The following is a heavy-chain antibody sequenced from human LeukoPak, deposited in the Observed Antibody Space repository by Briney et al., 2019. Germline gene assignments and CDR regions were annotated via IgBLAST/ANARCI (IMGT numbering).Heavy chain of an antibody. CDR3: VRAHHPGSWFDP. V-gene: IGHV3-7*04. CDR2: INQDGGEI. Sequence: GGSLRLSCAASGFSFRSYAMSWVRQAPRKGLEWVASINQDGGEIHYVDSVKGRFTISRDNAKNSLYLQMNSLTAEDAAVHYCVRAHHPGSWFDPWGQGTLVTVSS. J-gene: IGHJ5*02. CDR1: GFSFRSYA. D-gene: IGHD1-26*01.